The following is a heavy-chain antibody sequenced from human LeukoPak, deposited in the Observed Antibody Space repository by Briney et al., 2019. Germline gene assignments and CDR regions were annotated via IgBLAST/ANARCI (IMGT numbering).Heavy chain of an antibody. CDR1: GGSFSGYY. D-gene: IGHD5-12*01. CDR2: INRSGST. V-gene: IGHV4-34*01. Sequence: SETLSLTCGIYGGSFSGYYWNWIRQPPGKGLEWIGEINRSGSTNYNPSLKSRVTISVDTSKNQFSLKLSSVTAADTAVYYCASVPSIIRNAFDIWGQGTMVTVSS. J-gene: IGHJ3*02. CDR3: ASVPSIIRNAFDI.